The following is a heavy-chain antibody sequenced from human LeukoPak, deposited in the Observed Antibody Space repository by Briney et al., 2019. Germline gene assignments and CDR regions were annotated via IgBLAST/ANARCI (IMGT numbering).Heavy chain of an antibody. Sequence: GGSLGLSCAASGFTVSSNYMSWVRQAPGKGLEWVSVIYSGGSTYYADSVKGRFTISRDNSKNTLYLQMNSLRAEDTAVYYCAGSWYGETGLDYWGQGTLATVSS. J-gene: IGHJ4*02. V-gene: IGHV3-53*01. D-gene: IGHD3-10*01. CDR2: IYSGGST. CDR3: AGSWYGETGLDY. CDR1: GFTVSSNY.